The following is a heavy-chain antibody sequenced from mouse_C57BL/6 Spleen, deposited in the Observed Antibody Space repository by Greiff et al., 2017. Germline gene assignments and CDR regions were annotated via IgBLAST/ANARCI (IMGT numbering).Heavy chain of an antibody. CDR3: ARNYGSSSDY. CDR2: IDPSDSST. D-gene: IGHD1-1*01. J-gene: IGHJ2*01. CDR1: GYTFTSYW. Sequence: QVQLQQPGAELVKPGASVKLSCKASGYTFTSYWMQWVKQRPGQGLEWIGEIDPSDSSTNYNQKFKGKATLTVDTSSSTAYMQLSSLTSEDPAVYYCARNYGSSSDYWGQGTTLTVSS. V-gene: IGHV1-50*01.